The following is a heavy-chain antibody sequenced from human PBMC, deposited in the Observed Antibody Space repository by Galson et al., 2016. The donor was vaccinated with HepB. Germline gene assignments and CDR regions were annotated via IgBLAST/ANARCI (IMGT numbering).Heavy chain of an antibody. D-gene: IGHD4-11*01. CDR3: AILPGYSDYAPGGRGTLFDY. V-gene: IGHV4-39*01. CDR2: IYYSGST. J-gene: IGHJ4*02. CDR1: GGSISSSYY. Sequence: SETLSLTCTVSGGSISSSYYWGWIRQPPGKGLEWIGSIYYSGSTNYNPSLKSRVTISIDTSKNQFSLKLSSMTAADTAVYYCAILPGYSDYAPGGRGTLFDYWGQGILVTVSS.